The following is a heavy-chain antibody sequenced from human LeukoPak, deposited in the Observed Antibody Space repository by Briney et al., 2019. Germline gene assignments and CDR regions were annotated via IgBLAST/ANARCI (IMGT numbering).Heavy chain of an antibody. CDR2: ISSSGSYI. Sequence: GGSLRLSCAASGFTFSSYSMNWVRQAPGKGLEWVSSISSSGSYIYYADSVKGRFTISRDNAKNSLYLQMNSLRAEDTAVYYCATYCSGGSCYSVINWGQGTLVTVSS. J-gene: IGHJ4*02. V-gene: IGHV3-21*01. CDR3: ATYCSGGSCYSVIN. D-gene: IGHD2-15*01. CDR1: GFTFSSYS.